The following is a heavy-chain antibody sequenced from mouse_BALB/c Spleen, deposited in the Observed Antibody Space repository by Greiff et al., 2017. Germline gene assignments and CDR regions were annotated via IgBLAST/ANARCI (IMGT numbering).Heavy chain of an antibody. CDR1: GYTFSSYW. Sequence: QVQLKESGAELMKPGASVKISCKATGYTFSSYWIEWVKQRPGHGLEWIGEILPGSGSTNYNEKFKGKATFTADTSSNTAYMQLSSLTSEDSAVYYCARLDYYGNYRAMDYWGQGTSVTVSS. CDR2: ILPGSGST. CDR3: ARLDYYGNYRAMDY. D-gene: IGHD2-1*01. J-gene: IGHJ4*01. V-gene: IGHV1-9*01.